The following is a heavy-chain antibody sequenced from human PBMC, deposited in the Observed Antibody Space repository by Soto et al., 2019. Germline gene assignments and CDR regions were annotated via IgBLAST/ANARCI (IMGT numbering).Heavy chain of an antibody. CDR2: ISNSGSST. V-gene: IGHV3-23*05. D-gene: IGHD2-2*01. J-gene: IGHJ4*02. Sequence: CLRLSCAASGFPFRNFAMAWVRQAPGKGLEWVSIISNSGSSTYHGDSVKGRFTTSRDNSKGTLSLHMRGVRIDDTAVYFCARADLLWDSFDLWGQGTLVTVSS. CDR1: GFPFRNFA. CDR3: ARADLLWDSFDL.